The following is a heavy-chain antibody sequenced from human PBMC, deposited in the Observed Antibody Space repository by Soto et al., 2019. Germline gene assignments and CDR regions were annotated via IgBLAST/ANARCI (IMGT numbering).Heavy chain of an antibody. CDR3: ARETSVSYLSYGMDV. CDR1: GGSFSGYY. J-gene: IGHJ6*02. V-gene: IGHV4-34*01. Sequence: PSETLSLTCAVYGGSFSGYYWSWIRQPPGKGLEWIGEINHSGSTNYNPSLKSRVTISVDTSKNQFSLKLSSVTAADTAVYYCARETSVSYLSYGMDVWGQGATVTVSS. D-gene: IGHD2-2*02. CDR2: INHSGST.